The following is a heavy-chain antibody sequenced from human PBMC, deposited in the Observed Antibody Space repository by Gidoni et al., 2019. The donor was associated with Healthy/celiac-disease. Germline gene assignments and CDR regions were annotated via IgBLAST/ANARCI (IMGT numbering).Heavy chain of an antibody. J-gene: IGHJ4*02. V-gene: IGHV4-39*01. CDR1: GGSISSSSYY. CDR2: IYYSGST. Sequence: QLQLQESGPGLVKPSDTLSLTCTVSGGSISSSSYYWGWIRQPPGKGLECIGSIYYSGSTYYNPSLKSRVTISVDTAKNQFSLKLSSVTAADTAVYYCARLSSSWSMYYFDYWGQGTLVTVSS. D-gene: IGHD6-13*01. CDR3: ARLSSSWSMYYFDY.